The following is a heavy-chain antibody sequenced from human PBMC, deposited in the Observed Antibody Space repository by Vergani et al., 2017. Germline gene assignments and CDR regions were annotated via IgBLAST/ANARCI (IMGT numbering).Heavy chain of an antibody. CDR1: GASVNSYY. Sequence: QVKLQESGPGLVKPSETLSLTCTVSGASVNSYYWSWIRQPPGKGLEWMGYVSFRGDTLYDPSVKGRMTISLNTSSNQFSLYLTSVTAADTAVYYCAREYNSSVGFLAYWGQGSLVTVSS. V-gene: IGHV4-59*02. D-gene: IGHD6-6*01. CDR3: AREYNSSVGFLAY. J-gene: IGHJ4*02. CDR2: VSFRGDT.